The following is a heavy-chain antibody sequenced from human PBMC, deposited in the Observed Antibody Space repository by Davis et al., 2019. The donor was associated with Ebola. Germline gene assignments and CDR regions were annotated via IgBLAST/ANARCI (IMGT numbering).Heavy chain of an antibody. CDR1: GFAFGDYA. Sequence: SLKISCAGSGFAFGDYAMHWVRQAPGKGLEWVPGLNWNNDSIVYADSVKGRFTIPRENAKNSLYLQMNSLRAEDTAVYYCVRVGRSCDFDLWGQGTLVTVSS. CDR3: VRVGRSCDFDL. D-gene: IGHD6-13*01. CDR2: LNWNNDSI. V-gene: IGHV3-9*01. J-gene: IGHJ4*02.